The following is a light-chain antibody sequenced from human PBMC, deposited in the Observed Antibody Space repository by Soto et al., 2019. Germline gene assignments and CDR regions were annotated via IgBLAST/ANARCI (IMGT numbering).Light chain of an antibody. V-gene: IGKV3-11*01. Sequence: EIVLTQSPATLSLSPGERATLSCRASQSVSSYLAWYQQKPGQAPRLLIYDASNRATGIPARFSGSVSGTDFTLTISSLEPEDFAVYYCQQRINWQWTFGQGTKVEIK. CDR2: DAS. J-gene: IGKJ1*01. CDR1: QSVSSY. CDR3: QQRINWQWT.